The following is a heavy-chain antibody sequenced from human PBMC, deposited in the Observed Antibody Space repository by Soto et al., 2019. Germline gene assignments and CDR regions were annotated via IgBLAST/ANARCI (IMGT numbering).Heavy chain of an antibody. CDR3: ARTPIAARPQYYYYGMDV. CDR1: GFSLSNARMG. Sequence: QVTLKESGPVLVKPTETLTLTCAVSGFSLSNARMGVSWIRQPPGKALEWLAHIFSNDEKSYSTSLKSRLTISKDTSKSQVVLTMTNMDPVDTATYYCARTPIAARPQYYYYGMDVWGQGTTVTVSS. J-gene: IGHJ6*02. V-gene: IGHV2-26*01. CDR2: IFSNDEK. D-gene: IGHD6-6*01.